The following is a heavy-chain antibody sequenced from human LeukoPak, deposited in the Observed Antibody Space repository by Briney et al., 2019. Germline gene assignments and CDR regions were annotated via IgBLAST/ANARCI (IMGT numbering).Heavy chain of an antibody. V-gene: IGHV4-34*01. J-gene: IGHJ4*02. CDR3: ASGDTNPQRQLVRVGIDY. CDR2: INHSGST. Sequence: PSETLSLTCAVYGGSFSGYYWSWIRQPPGKGLEWIGEINHSGSTNYNPSLKSRVTISVDTSKNQFSLKLSSVTAADTAVYYCASGDTNPQRQLVRVGIDYWGQGTLVTVSS. D-gene: IGHD6-13*01. CDR1: GGSFSGYY.